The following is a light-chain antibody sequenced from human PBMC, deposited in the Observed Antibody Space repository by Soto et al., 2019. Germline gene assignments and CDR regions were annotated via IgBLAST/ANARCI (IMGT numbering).Light chain of an antibody. CDR2: LNSDGSH. CDR1: SGHSSYA. V-gene: IGLV4-69*01. Sequence: QLVLTQSPSASASLGASVKLTCTLRSGHSSYAIAWHQQQPEKGPRYLMKLNSDGSHSKGDGIPDRFSGSSSGAERYLTISSLQSEDEADYYCQTWGTGIPVVFGGGTKVTVL. J-gene: IGLJ2*01. CDR3: QTWGTGIPVV.